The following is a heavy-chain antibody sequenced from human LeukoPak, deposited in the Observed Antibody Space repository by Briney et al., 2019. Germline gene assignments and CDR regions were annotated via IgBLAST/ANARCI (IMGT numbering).Heavy chain of an antibody. Sequence: ASVKVSCKASGYTFTGYYMHWVRQAPGQGLEWMGWINPNSGGTNYAQKFQGWVTMTRDTSISTAYMELSRLRSDDTAVYYCVTTVTRGAFDIWGQGTMVTVSS. CDR1: GYTFTGYY. V-gene: IGHV1-2*04. J-gene: IGHJ3*02. D-gene: IGHD4-17*01. CDR3: VTTVTRGAFDI. CDR2: INPNSGGT.